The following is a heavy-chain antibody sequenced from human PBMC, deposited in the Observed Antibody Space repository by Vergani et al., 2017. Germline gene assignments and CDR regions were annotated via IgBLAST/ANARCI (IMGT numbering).Heavy chain of an antibody. Sequence: QLQLQESGPGLVKPSATLSLTCSVSGASIRSSNYYWGWIRQPPGKGLEWIASIYYSGSTYYNPSLKSRVTISVDTSKNQFSLKLSSVTAADTAVYYCARSIHLNGARFSVWGQGTMVTVSS. CDR3: ARSIHLNGARFSV. CDR1: GASIRSSNYY. CDR2: IYYSGST. V-gene: IGHV4-39*01. J-gene: IGHJ3*01. D-gene: IGHD1-1*01.